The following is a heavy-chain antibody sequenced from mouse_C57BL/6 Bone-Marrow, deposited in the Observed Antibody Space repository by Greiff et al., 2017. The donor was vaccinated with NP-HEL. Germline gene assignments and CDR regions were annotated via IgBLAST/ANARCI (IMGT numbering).Heavy chain of an antibody. CDR2: INPYNGGT. J-gene: IGHJ4*01. CDR1: GYTFTDYY. CDR3: ARMAVRGCAMDY. V-gene: IGHV1-19*01. Sequence: EVKLVESGPVLVKPGASVKMSCKASGYTFTDYYMNWVKQSHGKSLEWIGVINPYNGGTSYNQKFKGKATLTVDKSSSTAYMELNSLTSEDSAVYYCARMAVRGCAMDYWGQGTSVTVSS. D-gene: IGHD3-3*01.